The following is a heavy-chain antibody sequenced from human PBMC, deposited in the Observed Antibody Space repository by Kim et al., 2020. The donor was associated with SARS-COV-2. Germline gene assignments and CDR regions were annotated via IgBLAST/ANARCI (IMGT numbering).Heavy chain of an antibody. Sequence: IGYADSVKGRFTISRDNAKNSLYLQMNSLRAEDTALYYCARAKIGYYMDVWGKGTTVTVSS. D-gene: IGHD2-21*01. V-gene: IGHV3-9*01. CDR2: I. J-gene: IGHJ6*03. CDR3: ARAKIGYYMDV.